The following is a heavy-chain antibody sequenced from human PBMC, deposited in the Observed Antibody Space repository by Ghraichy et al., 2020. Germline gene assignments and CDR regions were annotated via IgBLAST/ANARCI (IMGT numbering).Heavy chain of an antibody. D-gene: IGHD3-3*01. J-gene: IGHJ4*01. Sequence: GGSLRLSCAASGFTFDAYAMHWVRQAPGKGLEWVSGTSWNSGSIGYADSVKGRFTISRDNAKNSLYLQRNSLRAEDTALYYCAKDGGYDFWSGYPYYFDYWGQGTLVTVSS. CDR3: AKDGGYDFWSGYPYYFDY. CDR1: GFTFDAYA. V-gene: IGHV3-9*01. CDR2: TSWNSGSI.